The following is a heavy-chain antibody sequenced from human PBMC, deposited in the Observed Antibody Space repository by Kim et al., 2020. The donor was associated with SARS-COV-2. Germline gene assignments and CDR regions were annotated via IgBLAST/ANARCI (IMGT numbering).Heavy chain of an antibody. CDR1: GYTFTGLS. Sequence: ASVKVSCQASGYTFTGLSIHWVRQAPGQGLEWIGWNNPNTGVTDSPRKFQGRLTMTRDTSISTAYMDLSGLISGDTAVYYCTRGGRDYSLHLWGQGTL. CDR3: TRGGRDYSLHL. D-gene: IGHD4-4*01. CDR2: NNPNTGVT. J-gene: IGHJ5*02. V-gene: IGHV1-2*02.